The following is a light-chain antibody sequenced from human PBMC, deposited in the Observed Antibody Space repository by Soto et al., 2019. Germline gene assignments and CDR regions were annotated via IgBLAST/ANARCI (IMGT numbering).Light chain of an antibody. V-gene: IGKV3-11*01. CDR2: DAS. Sequence: EIVMTQSPATLSVSPGERATLSCRASQSVSSYLAWYQQKPGQAPRLLIYDASNRATGTPARFSGSGSGTDFTLTISSLEPEDFAVYYCQQRSNWPPQITFAQGTRLEIK. CDR1: QSVSSY. J-gene: IGKJ5*01. CDR3: QQRSNWPPQIT.